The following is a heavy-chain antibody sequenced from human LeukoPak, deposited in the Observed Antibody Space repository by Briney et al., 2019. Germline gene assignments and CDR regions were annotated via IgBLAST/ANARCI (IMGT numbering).Heavy chain of an antibody. D-gene: IGHD2-15*01. V-gene: IGHV1-69*04. CDR2: IIPILGIA. CDR3: ARGYCSGGSCSMIFDY. CDR1: GYTFTNYG. J-gene: IGHJ4*02. Sequence: GASVKVSCKASGYTFTNYGISWVRQAPGQGLEWMGRIIPILGIANYAQKFQGRVTITADKSTSTAYMELSSLRSEDTAVYYCARGYCSGGSCSMIFDYWGQGTLVTVSS.